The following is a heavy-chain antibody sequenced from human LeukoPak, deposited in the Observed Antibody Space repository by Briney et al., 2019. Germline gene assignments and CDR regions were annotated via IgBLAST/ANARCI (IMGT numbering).Heavy chain of an antibody. CDR3: ARDPTIFGVVTWFDP. CDR2: ISAYNGNT. CDR1: CYTFTSYG. J-gene: IGHJ5*02. Sequence: ASVKVSCKASCYTFTSYGISWVRQAPGQGLEWMGWISAYNGNTNYAQKLQGRVTMTTDTSTSTAYMELRSLRSDDTAVYYCARDPTIFGVVTWFDPWGQGTLVTVSS. V-gene: IGHV1-18*01. D-gene: IGHD3-3*01.